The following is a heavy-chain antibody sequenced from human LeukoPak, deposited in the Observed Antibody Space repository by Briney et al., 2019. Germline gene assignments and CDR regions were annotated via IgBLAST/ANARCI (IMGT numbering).Heavy chain of an antibody. CDR1: GGSFSGYY. CDR3: AREVAGGSNYYGSDP. CDR2: INHSGST. Sequence: SETLSLTCAVYGGSFSGYYWSWIRQPPGKGLEWIGEINHSGSTNYNPSLKSRVTISVDTSKNQFSLKLSSVTAADTAVCYCAREVAGGSNYYGSDPWGQGTLVTVSS. J-gene: IGHJ5*02. D-gene: IGHD3-10*01. V-gene: IGHV4-34*01.